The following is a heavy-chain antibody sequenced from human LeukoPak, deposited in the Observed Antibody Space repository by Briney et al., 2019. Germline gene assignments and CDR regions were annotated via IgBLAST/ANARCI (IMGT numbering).Heavy chain of an antibody. V-gene: IGHV1-8*01. D-gene: IGHD6-13*01. J-gene: IGHJ4*02. CDR3: ARGRSGLAAAGTYDY. CDR1: GYTFTSSD. Sequence: ASVKVSCKASGYTFTSSDTNWVRQAAGQGLEWMGWINPNSGRTGYAQKFQGRVTMTANTSISTAYMELSSLRFDDTAVYYCARGRSGLAAAGTYDYWGQGTLITVFS. CDR2: INPNSGRT.